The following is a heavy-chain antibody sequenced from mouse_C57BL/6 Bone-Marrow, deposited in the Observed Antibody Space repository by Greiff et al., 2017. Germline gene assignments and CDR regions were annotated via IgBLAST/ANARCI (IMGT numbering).Heavy chain of an antibody. V-gene: IGHV1-62-2*01. Sequence: QVQLKESGAELVKPGASVKLSCKASGYTFTEYTIHWVKQRSGQGLEWIGWFYPGSGSIKYNEKFKDKATLTADKSSSTVYMELSRLTSESTAVYFCARHEYYDSNRYFDYWGQGTTLTVSS. J-gene: IGHJ2*01. CDR3: ARHEYYDSNRYFDY. D-gene: IGHD2-5*01. CDR2: FYPGSGSI. CDR1: GYTFTEYT.